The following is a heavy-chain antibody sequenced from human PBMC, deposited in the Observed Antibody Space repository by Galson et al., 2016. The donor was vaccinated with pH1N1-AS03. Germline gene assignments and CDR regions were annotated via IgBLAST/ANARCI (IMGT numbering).Heavy chain of an antibody. D-gene: IGHD1-1*01. CDR2: IHKDGSEK. CDR3: ARGAGFLVDY. CDR1: GFTLSGYR. Sequence: SLRLSCAASGFTLSGYRMTWVRQAPGKGPEWVAIIHKDGSEKHYLDSVKGRFTISRDNAKNSIYLQMDTLRPEDTAFYYCARGAGFLVDYWGQGTLVTVSS. V-gene: IGHV3-7*03. J-gene: IGHJ4*02.